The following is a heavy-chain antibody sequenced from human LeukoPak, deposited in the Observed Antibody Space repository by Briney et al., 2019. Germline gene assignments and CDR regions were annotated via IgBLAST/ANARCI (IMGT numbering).Heavy chain of an antibody. CDR2: ISSSSSYI. CDR1: GFTFSSYS. Sequence: GGSLRLSCAASGFTFSSYSMHWVRQAPGKGLEWVSPISSSSSYIYYADSVKGRFTISRDNAKNTLYLQMNSLRAEDTAVYYCARGGRLVEATRNWFDPGGEGTLVTVSS. V-gene: IGHV3-21*01. CDR3: ARGGRLVEATRNWFDP. D-gene: IGHD1-26*01. J-gene: IGHJ5*02.